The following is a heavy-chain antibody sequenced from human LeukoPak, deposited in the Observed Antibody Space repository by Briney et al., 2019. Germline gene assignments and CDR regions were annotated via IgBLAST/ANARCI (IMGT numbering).Heavy chain of an antibody. CDR1: GFTFDDYG. J-gene: IGHJ4*02. Sequence: GGSLRLSCAASGFTFDDYGMSWVRQAPGKGLEWVSGINWNGGSTGYADSVKGRFTISRDNSKNTLYLQMNSLRAEDTAVYYCAKERTPYYFDYWGQGTLVTVSS. CDR2: INWNGGST. V-gene: IGHV3-20*04. D-gene: IGHD2-15*01. CDR3: AKERTPYYFDY.